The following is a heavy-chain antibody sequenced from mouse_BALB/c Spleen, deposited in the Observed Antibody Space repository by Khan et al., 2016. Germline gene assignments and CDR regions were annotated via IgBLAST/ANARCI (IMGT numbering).Heavy chain of an antibody. Sequence: QVQLQQSGAELMKPGASVKISCRATGYTFSSYWIEWIKQRPGHGLEWIGQILPGSGSTHYNENFKGKATFTADTSSNTVYMQLSSLTSEDSAVYYGARNWAVDYWGQGTTLTVSS. J-gene: IGHJ2*01. CDR1: GYTFSSYW. CDR3: ARNWAVDY. V-gene: IGHV1-9*01. CDR2: ILPGSGST. D-gene: IGHD4-1*01.